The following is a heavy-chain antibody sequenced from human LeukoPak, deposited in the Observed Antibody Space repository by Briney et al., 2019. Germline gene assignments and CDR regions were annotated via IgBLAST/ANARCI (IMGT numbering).Heavy chain of an antibody. D-gene: IGHD1-26*01. CDR3: SRDPTYYLRYGYFDY. Sequence: GGSLRLSCAASGFTLSSSAMNWVRQAPGKGLEWVSSINNVGSHIYYAGSVKGRFTISRDNTKISLYLQMNSLRAEDTAVYYCSRDPTYYLRYGYFDYWGQGALVTVSS. J-gene: IGHJ4*02. CDR2: INNVGSHI. V-gene: IGHV3-21*01. CDR1: GFTLSSSA.